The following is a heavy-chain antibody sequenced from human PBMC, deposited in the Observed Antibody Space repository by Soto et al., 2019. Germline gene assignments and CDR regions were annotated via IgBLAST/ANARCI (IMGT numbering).Heavy chain of an antibody. J-gene: IGHJ4*02. CDR2: MWHDGSNE. CDR3: AKGLWAYSSSPGDFDY. CDR1: GFKFSQYG. D-gene: IGHD6-6*01. V-gene: IGHV3-33*06. Sequence: QVQLVESGGGVVQPGKSLRLSCVASGFKFSQYGIHWVRQAPGRGLEWVAVMWHDGSNEYYADSVKGRFTVSRDNSKNTLDLQMISLRADDTAVYYCAKGLWAYSSSPGDFDYWGQGILVTVSS.